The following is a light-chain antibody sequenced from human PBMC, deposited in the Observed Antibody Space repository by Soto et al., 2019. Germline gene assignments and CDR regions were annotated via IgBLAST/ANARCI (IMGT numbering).Light chain of an antibody. CDR1: QSVSSY. V-gene: IGKV3-11*01. J-gene: IGKJ5*01. CDR2: DAS. Sequence: EIVLTQSPATLSLSPGERATLSCRASQSVSSYLAWYQQKPGQAPRLLIYDASNRATGIPARFSGSGSGTDFTLPISCRQAEDFACYYCQQRSNWPPITFGQGTRLEIK. CDR3: QQRSNWPPIT.